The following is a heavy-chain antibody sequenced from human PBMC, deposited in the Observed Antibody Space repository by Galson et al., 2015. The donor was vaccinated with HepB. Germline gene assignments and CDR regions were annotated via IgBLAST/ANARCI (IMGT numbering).Heavy chain of an antibody. V-gene: IGHV3-30*18. D-gene: IGHD5-18*01. J-gene: IGHJ6*02. Sequence: SLRLSCAASGFTFCSYGMRWVRQAPGKGLEWVAVISYDGSNKYYADSVKGRFTISRDNSKNTLYLQMNSLGAEDTAVYYCAKDLLGGYSYDGMDVWGQGTTVTVSS. CDR3: AKDLLGGYSYDGMDV. CDR1: GFTFCSYG. CDR2: ISYDGSNK.